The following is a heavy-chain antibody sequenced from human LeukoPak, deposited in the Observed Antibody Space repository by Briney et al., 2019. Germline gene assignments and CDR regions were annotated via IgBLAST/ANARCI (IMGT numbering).Heavy chain of an antibody. CDR3: ARHRGGGGPVFDY. V-gene: IGHV4-4*09. CDR2: IYASGST. CDR1: GGSISTYY. D-gene: IGHD3-16*01. Sequence: SETLSLICTVSGGSISTYYWSWIRQPPGKGLVWIGYIYASGSTNYNPSLKSRVTISVDTSKNQFSLKLSSVTAADTAVYYCARHRGGGGPVFDYWGQGTLVTVSS. J-gene: IGHJ4*02.